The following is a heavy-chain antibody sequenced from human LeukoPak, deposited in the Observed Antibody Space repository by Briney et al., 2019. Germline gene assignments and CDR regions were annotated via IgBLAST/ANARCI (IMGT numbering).Heavy chain of an antibody. V-gene: IGHV3-23*01. Sequence: GGSLRLSCAASGFTFSSYAMSWVRQAPGKGLEWVSAINSGGGSTYYADSVKGPFTISRDNSKNTLYLQMNSLRAEDTAVYYCAKGVAGTWWDFDYWGQGTLVTLSS. CDR2: INSGGGST. CDR1: GFTFSSYA. D-gene: IGHD6-19*01. CDR3: AKGVAGTWWDFDY. J-gene: IGHJ4*02.